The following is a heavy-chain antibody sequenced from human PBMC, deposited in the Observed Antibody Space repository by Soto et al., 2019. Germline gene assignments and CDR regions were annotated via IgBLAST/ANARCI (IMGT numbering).Heavy chain of an antibody. D-gene: IGHD1-20*01. CDR3: AKGISAN. J-gene: IGHJ4*02. CDR1: GFTFSSYW. CDR2: ISDSGRST. V-gene: IGHV3-23*01. Sequence: PWGSLRLSCAASGFTFSSYWMSWVRQAPGKGLEWVSTISDSGRSTYYVASVKGRFTISRDNSKNTLYLQMNSLRAEHTAVYYCAKGISANWGQGTLVTVSS.